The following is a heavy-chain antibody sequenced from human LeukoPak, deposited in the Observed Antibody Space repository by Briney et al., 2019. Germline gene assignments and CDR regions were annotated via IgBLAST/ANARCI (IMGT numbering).Heavy chain of an antibody. D-gene: IGHD6-6*01. CDR3: ARGCWGKAARRWYYFDY. CDR2: INHSGST. J-gene: IGHJ4*02. Sequence: IPSETLSLTCAVYGGSFSGYYWSWIRQPPGKGLEWIGEINHSGSTNYNPSLKSRVTISVDTSKNQFSLKLSSVTAADTAVYYCARGCWGKAARRWYYFDYWGQGTLVTVSS. CDR1: GGSFSGYY. V-gene: IGHV4-34*01.